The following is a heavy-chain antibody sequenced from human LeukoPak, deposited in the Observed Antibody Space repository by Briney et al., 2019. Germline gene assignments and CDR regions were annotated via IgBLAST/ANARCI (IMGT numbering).Heavy chain of an antibody. J-gene: IGHJ3*02. CDR2: ISSSSSYI. D-gene: IGHD3-22*01. CDR3: ARADYYDSSGSTRYSSAFDI. V-gene: IGHV3-21*01. CDR1: GFTFSSYS. Sequence: GGSLRLSCAASGFTFSSYSMNWVRQAPGKGLEWVSSISSSSSYIYYADSVKGRFTISRENAKNSLYLQMNSLRAEDTAVYYCARADYYDSSGSTRYSSAFDIWGQGTMVTVSS.